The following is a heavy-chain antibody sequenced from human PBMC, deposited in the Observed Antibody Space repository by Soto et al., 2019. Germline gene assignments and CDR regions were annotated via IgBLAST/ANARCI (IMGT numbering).Heavy chain of an antibody. V-gene: IGHV1-69*02. Sequence: ASVKVSCKASGGTFSSYTISWVRQAPGQGLEWMGRIIPILGIANYAQKFQGRVTITADKSTSTAYMELSSLRSEDTAVYYCARSLFRFGSCSGVSCYHHYYYYYMDVWGKGTTVTVSS. J-gene: IGHJ6*03. CDR1: GGTFSSYT. CDR2: IIPILGIA. D-gene: IGHD2-15*01. CDR3: ARSLFRFGSCSGVSCYHHYYYYYMDV.